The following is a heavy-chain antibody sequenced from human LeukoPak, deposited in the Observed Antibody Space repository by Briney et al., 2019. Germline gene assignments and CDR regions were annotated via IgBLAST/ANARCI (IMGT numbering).Heavy chain of an antibody. Sequence: SSETVSLTCTVSGGSISSGDYYWTWIRQPPGKGLEWIGYIYYSGSTYYNPSLKSRVTISVDTSKSQFSLKLSSVTAADTAVYYCARSLSSGYLPDAFDIWGQGTMVTVSS. CDR3: ARSLSSGYLPDAFDI. V-gene: IGHV4-30-4*01. J-gene: IGHJ3*02. CDR2: IYYSGST. CDR1: GGSISSGDYY. D-gene: IGHD3-22*01.